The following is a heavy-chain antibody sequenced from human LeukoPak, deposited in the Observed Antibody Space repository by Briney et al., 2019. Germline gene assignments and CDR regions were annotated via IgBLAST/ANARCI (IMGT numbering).Heavy chain of an antibody. V-gene: IGHV4-38-2*02. CDR3: ARVYIVVVPAAMNWFDP. J-gene: IGHJ5*02. CDR1: GYSISSCYY. Sequence: PSETLSLTCTVSGYSISSCYYWGWIRQPPGKGLEWIGSIYYSGSTNYNPSLKSRVTISVDTSKNQFSLKLSSVTAADTAVYYCARVYIVVVPAAMNWFDPWGQGTLVTVSS. CDR2: IYYSGST. D-gene: IGHD2-2*01.